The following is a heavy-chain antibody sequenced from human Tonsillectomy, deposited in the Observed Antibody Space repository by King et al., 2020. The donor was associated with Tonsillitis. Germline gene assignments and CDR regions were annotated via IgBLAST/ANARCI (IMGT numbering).Heavy chain of an antibody. CDR2: IYYSGST. Sequence: LQLQESGPGLVKPSETLSLTCTVSGGSISSSNYYWGWIRQPPGKGLEWMGTIYYSGSTSYNPSLKSRVTISVDTSKNQFSLKMSSVTAADAAVYYCARHATGTTSHIVYWGQGTLVTVSS. V-gene: IGHV4-39*01. D-gene: IGHD1-7*01. CDR1: GGSISSSNYY. J-gene: IGHJ4*02. CDR3: ARHATGTTSHIVY.